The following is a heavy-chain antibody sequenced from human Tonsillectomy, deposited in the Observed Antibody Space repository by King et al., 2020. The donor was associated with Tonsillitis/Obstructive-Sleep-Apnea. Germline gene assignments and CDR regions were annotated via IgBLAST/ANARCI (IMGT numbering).Heavy chain of an antibody. V-gene: IGHV1-2*02. CDR2: INPNSGGT. CDR3: AREKVVVTATNYWFDP. Sequence: QLVQSGAEVKKPGASVKVSCKASGYTFIGYYMHWVRQAPGQGLEWMGWINPNSGGTSYAQKFQGRVTMTRDTSISTVYMELSRLRFDEPAVYYCAREKVVVTATNYWFDPWGQGTLVTVSS. D-gene: IGHD2-15*01. J-gene: IGHJ5*02. CDR1: GYTFIGYY.